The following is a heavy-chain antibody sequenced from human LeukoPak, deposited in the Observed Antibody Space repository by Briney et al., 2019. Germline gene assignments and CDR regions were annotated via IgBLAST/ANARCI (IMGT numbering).Heavy chain of an antibody. V-gene: IGHV3-21*01. Sequence: GWSLRLSCAASGFTFSIYSMNWVRQAPGKGLEWLSSITSSSNYIYYADSVKGRFNISRDHVQNSLYLQMNSLRAEDTAMYYCARDRGYFDNWGQGTLVTVSS. CDR3: ARDRGYFDN. CDR1: GFTFSIYS. J-gene: IGHJ4*02. CDR2: ITSSSNYI.